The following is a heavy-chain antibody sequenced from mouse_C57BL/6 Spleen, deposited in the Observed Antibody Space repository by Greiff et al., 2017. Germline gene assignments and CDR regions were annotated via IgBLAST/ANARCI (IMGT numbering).Heavy chain of an antibody. Sequence: QVQLQQPGAELVRPGSSVKLSCKASGYTFTSYWMDWVKQRPGQGLEWIGNIYPSDSETHYNQKFKDKATLTVDKSSSTAYMQLSSLTSEDSAVYYCASWGYDDGDYCDYWGQGTTLTVSS. D-gene: IGHD2-2*01. J-gene: IGHJ2*01. CDR1: GYTFTSYW. CDR2: IYPSDSET. V-gene: IGHV1-61*01. CDR3: ASWGYDDGDYCDY.